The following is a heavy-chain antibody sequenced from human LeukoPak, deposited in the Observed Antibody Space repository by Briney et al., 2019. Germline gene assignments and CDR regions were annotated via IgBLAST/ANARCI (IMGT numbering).Heavy chain of an antibody. CDR2: MYYSGNT. J-gene: IGHJ3*02. D-gene: IGHD6-19*01. CDR1: GGSISSSNYY. CDR3: ARWSSGWYGTAFDI. V-gene: IGHV4-39*07. Sequence: SETLSLTCTVSGGSISSSNYYWGWIRQPPGKGLEWIGSMYYSGNTYYNPSLKSRVTISVDTSKNQFSLRLSSVTAADTAVYYCARWSSGWYGTAFDIWGQGTMVTVSS.